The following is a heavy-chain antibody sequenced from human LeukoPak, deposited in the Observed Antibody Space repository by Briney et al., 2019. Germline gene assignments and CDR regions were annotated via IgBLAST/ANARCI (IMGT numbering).Heavy chain of an antibody. CDR3: ARDPSGYDYYFDY. J-gene: IGHJ4*02. Sequence: PSETLSLTCTVSGGSVTSHYWSWIRQPPGKGLEWIGYIDHIGSTNYNPSLTSRVTISVDTSKNQFSLKLTYVTAADTAVYYCARDPSGYDYYFDYWGQGSLVTVSS. CDR2: IDHIGST. D-gene: IGHD5-12*01. V-gene: IGHV4-59*02. CDR1: GGSVTSHY.